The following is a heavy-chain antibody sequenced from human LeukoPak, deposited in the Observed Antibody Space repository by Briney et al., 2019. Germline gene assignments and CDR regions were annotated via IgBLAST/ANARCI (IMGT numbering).Heavy chain of an antibody. Sequence: GGSLRLSCAASGFTFSSYSMNWVRQAPGKGLEWVSSISSSSSYIYYADSAKGRFTISRDNAKNSLYLQMNSLRAEDTAVYYCAREDRVAGTFDYWDQGTLVTVSS. V-gene: IGHV3-21*01. CDR3: AREDRVAGTFDY. D-gene: IGHD6-19*01. J-gene: IGHJ4*02. CDR2: ISSSSSYI. CDR1: GFTFSSYS.